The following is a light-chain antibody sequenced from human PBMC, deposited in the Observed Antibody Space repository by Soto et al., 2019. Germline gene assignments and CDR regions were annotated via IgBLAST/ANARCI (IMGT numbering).Light chain of an antibody. J-gene: IGKJ1*01. Sequence: PGKRASLEWSASQSIITNYLAWYRQKPGQAPRLLIYAASSRATGIPDRFSGSGSGTDFTLTISRLEPEDFAVYYCHQYGTSPKPFGQGTKVDI. CDR1: QSIITNY. CDR2: AAS. CDR3: HQYGTSPKP. V-gene: IGKV3-20*01.